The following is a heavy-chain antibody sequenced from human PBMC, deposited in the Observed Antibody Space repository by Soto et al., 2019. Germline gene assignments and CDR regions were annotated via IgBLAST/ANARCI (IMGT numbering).Heavy chain of an antibody. CDR1: GYTFTSYD. J-gene: IGHJ6*02. Sequence: QVQLVQSGAEVNTPGASVKVSCKASGYTFTSYDINWVRQATGQGLEWMGWMNPNSGNTGYAQKFQGRVTMNRKTSISTAYMDMSSRRSEYTAVYYCAREKTSYGMDVWGQGHTVPASS. CDR3: AREKTSYGMDV. V-gene: IGHV1-8*01. CDR2: MNPNSGNT.